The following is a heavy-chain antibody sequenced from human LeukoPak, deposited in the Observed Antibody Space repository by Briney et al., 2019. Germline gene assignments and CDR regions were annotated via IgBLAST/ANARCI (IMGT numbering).Heavy chain of an antibody. CDR1: GFTFSSYA. D-gene: IGHD3-10*01. V-gene: IGHV3-23*01. CDR3: AKAERPVLRWFGETYYFDY. J-gene: IGHJ4*02. CDR2: ISGSGGST. Sequence: GGSLRLSCAASGFTFSSYAMSWVRQAPGKGLEWVSAISGSGGSTYYADSVKGRFTISRDDSKNTLYLQMNSLRVEDTAVYYCAKAERPVLRWFGETYYFDYWGQGTLVTVSS.